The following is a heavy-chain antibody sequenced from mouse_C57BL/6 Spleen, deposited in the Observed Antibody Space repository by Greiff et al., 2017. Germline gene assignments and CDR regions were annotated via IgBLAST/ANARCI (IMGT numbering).Heavy chain of an antibody. Sequence: VQRVQSGAELARPGASVKLSCKASGYTFTSSGISWVKQRTGQGLEWIGEIYPRSGNTYYNAKFKGKATLTADKSSSTAYMELRSLTSEDSTVYFCASSGIFAMDYWGQGTSVTVSS. J-gene: IGHJ4*01. CDR1: GYTFTSSG. D-gene: IGHD3-1*01. V-gene: IGHV1-81*01. CDR3: ASSGIFAMDY. CDR2: IYPRSGNT.